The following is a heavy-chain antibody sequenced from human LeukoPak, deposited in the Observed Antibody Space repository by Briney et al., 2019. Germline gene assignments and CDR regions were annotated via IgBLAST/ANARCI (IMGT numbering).Heavy chain of an antibody. Sequence: PGGSLRLSCAASGFTFDDYAMHWVRHAPGKGLEWVSGISWNSGSIGYADSVKGRFTISRDNAKNSLYLQMNSLRAEDTALYYCAKGRYSSGWYGGVSYFDYWGQGTLVTVSS. J-gene: IGHJ4*02. D-gene: IGHD6-19*01. CDR3: AKGRYSSGWYGGVSYFDY. V-gene: IGHV3-9*01. CDR1: GFTFDDYA. CDR2: ISWNSGSI.